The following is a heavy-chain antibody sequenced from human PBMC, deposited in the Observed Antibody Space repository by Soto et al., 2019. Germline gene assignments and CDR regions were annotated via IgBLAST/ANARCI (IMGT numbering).Heavy chain of an antibody. J-gene: IGHJ4*02. V-gene: IGHV5-51*03. Sequence: EVQLVQSEAEVKRTGESLRISCQGSGYTFSNQWIAWVRQMPGKGLEWMGLTHPGNSESRYSPSIQGQVTMSVDKSINTPFLQWSSLKASASAMYYCATHTSTGYWDCWGQGTLVTVSS. CDR1: GYTFSNQW. D-gene: IGHD6-13*01. CDR3: ATHTSTGYWDC. CDR2: THPGNSES.